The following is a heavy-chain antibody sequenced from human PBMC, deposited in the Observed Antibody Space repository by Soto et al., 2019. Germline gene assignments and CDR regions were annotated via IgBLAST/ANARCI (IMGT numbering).Heavy chain of an antibody. V-gene: IGHV4-4*02. CDR1: GGSISSSNW. CDR2: IYHSGST. J-gene: IGHJ4*02. D-gene: IGHD6-13*01. Sequence: QVQLQESGPGLVKPSGTLSLTCAVSGGSISSSNWWSWARQPPGKGLEWIGEIYHSGSTNYNPSLKSRVTISVDMSKNRFSLKLSAVTAADTAVYYCATGGGGSSWANFDYWGQGTLVTVSS. CDR3: ATGGGGSSWANFDY.